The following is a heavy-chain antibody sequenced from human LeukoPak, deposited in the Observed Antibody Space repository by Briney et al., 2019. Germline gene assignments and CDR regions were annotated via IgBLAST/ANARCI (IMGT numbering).Heavy chain of an antibody. CDR3: ARQKRGYSYYFDY. CDR1: GGSFSGYY. V-gene: IGHV4-34*01. D-gene: IGHD3-10*01. Sequence: PSETLSLTCAVYGGSFSGYYWSWIRQPPGKGLEWIGEINHSGSTNYNPSLKSRVTISVDTSKNQFSLKLSSVTAADTAVYYCARQKRGYSYYFDYWGQGTLVTVSS. CDR2: INHSGST. J-gene: IGHJ4*02.